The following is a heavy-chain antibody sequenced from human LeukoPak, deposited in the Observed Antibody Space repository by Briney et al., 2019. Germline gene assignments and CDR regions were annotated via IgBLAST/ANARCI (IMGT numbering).Heavy chain of an antibody. CDR3: ARGLLSCFDY. J-gene: IGHJ4*02. CDR2: IYYSGST. CDR1: GGSISSYY. V-gene: IGHV4-59*01. D-gene: IGHD2-2*01. Sequence: KPSETLSLTCTVSGGSISSYYWSWIRQPPGKGLEWIGYIYYSGSTNYNPPLKSRVTISVDTSKNQFSLKLSSVTAADTAVYYCARGLLSCFDYWGQGTLVTVSS.